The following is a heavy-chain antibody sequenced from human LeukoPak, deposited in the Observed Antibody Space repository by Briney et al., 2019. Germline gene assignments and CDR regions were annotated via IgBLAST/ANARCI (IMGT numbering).Heavy chain of an antibody. CDR3: ARGDLPQYYFGY. D-gene: IGHD5-24*01. CDR2: ISYDGSNK. J-gene: IGHJ4*02. V-gene: IGHV3-30-3*01. Sequence: PGRSLRLSCAASGFTFSSYAMHWVRQAPGKGLEWVAVISYDGSNKYYADSVKGRFTISRDNSKNTLYLQMNSLRAEDTAVYYCARGDLPQYYFGYWGQGTLVTVSS. CDR1: GFTFSSYA.